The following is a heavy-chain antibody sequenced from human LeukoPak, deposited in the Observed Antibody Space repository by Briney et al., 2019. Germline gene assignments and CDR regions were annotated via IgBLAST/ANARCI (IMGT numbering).Heavy chain of an antibody. V-gene: IGHV3-30*18. J-gene: IGHJ4*02. Sequence: GRSLRLSCAASGFTFSSYGMHWVRQAPGKGLEWVAVISYDGSNKYYADSVKGRFTISRDNSKNTLYLQMNSLRAEDTAVYYCAKDLYDILTGIFLGIDYWGQGTLVTVSS. D-gene: IGHD3-9*01. CDR1: GFTFSSYG. CDR2: ISYDGSNK. CDR3: AKDLYDILTGIFLGIDY.